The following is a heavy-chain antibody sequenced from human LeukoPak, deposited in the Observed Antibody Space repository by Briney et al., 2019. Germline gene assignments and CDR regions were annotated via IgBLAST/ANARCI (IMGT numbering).Heavy chain of an antibody. CDR3: ARERQNKDFWSGGDY. CDR1: GFTFSTYW. CDR2: IKQDGSEQ. D-gene: IGHD3-3*01. V-gene: IGHV3-7*01. Sequence: PGGSLRLSCAASGFTFSTYWMSWVRQAPGKGLEWVANIKQDGSEQYYVDSVKGRFTISRDNAKNSLYLQTNTLRPEDTAVYYCARERQNKDFWSGGDYWGQGTLVTVSS. J-gene: IGHJ4*02.